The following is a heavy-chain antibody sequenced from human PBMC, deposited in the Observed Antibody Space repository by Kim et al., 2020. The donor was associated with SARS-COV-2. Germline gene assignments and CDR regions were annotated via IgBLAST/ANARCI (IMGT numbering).Heavy chain of an antibody. J-gene: IGHJ4*02. CDR2: ISGSGGST. CDR1: GFTFSSYA. Sequence: GGSLRLSCAASGFTFSSYAMSWVRQAPGKGLEWVLAISGSGGSTYYADSVKGRFTISRDNSKNTLYLQMNSLRAEDTAVYYCAKALPMIVVVMASYFDYWGQGTLVTVSS. D-gene: IGHD3-22*01. CDR3: AKALPMIVVVMASYFDY. V-gene: IGHV3-23*01.